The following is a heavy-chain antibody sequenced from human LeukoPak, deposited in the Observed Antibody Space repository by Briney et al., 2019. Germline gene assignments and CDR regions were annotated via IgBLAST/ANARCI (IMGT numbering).Heavy chain of an antibody. CDR2: ISAYNGNT. D-gene: IGHD3-3*01. CDR3: ARVGPDFWSGYVLG. J-gene: IGHJ4*02. Sequence: EASVKVSCKASGYTFTSYGISWVRQAPGQGLEWMGWISAYNGNTNYAQKLQGRVTMTTDTSTSTAYMELRSLRSDDAAVYYCARVGPDFWSGYVLGWGQGTLVTVSS. V-gene: IGHV1-18*01. CDR1: GYTFTSYG.